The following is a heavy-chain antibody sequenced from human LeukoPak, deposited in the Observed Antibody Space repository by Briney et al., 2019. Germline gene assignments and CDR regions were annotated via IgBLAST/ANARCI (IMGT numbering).Heavy chain of an antibody. CDR3: ARDPGGITLLRGVLPGGWLDP. D-gene: IGHD3-10*01. CDR2: IWSDGSDK. J-gene: IGHJ5*02. CDR1: GFTFSNYG. Sequence: GGSLRLSCAASGFTFSNYGMHWVRQAPGKGLEWVVVIWSDGSDKFYADSVKGRFTISRDNSKNTLYLQMNSLRAEDTAVYYCARDPGGITLLRGVLPGGWLDPWGQGTLVTVSS. V-gene: IGHV3-33*01.